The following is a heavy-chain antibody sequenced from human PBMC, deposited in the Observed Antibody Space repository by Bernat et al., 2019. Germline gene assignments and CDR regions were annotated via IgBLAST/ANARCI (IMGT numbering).Heavy chain of an antibody. CDR3: ARDIPLGSGLQSDAFDT. J-gene: IGHJ3*02. CDR2: IIPILGIA. Sequence: QVQLVQSGAEVKKPGSSVKVSCKASGGTFSSYTISWVRQAPGQGLEWMGRIIPILGIANYAQKFQGRVTITADKSTSTAYMELSSLRSEDTAVYYCARDIPLGSGLQSDAFDTWGQGTMVTVSS. CDR1: GGTFSSYT. V-gene: IGHV1-69*08. D-gene: IGHD3-3*01.